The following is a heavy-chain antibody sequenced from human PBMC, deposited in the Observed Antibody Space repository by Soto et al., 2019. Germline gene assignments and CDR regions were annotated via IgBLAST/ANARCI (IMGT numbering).Heavy chain of an antibody. J-gene: IGHJ4*02. V-gene: IGHV4-34*01. CDR2: INHSGST. D-gene: IGHD6-19*01. CDR1: GGSFSRYY. CDR3: ARGLSGSSGWTRGDYFDY. Sequence: PSETLSLTCDVYGGSFSRYYWNWIRQPPGKGLEWLGEINHSGSTNYNPSLESRVTISLDTSKTQFSLKLTSVTAADTAVYYCARGLSGSSGWTRGDYFDYRGQGTLVTVSS.